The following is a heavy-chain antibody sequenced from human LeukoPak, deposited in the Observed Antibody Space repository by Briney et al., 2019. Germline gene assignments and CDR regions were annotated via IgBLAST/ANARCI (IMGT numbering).Heavy chain of an antibody. CDR1: GFTVSSNY. D-gene: IGHD2-2*01. J-gene: IGHJ6*02. CDR3: AMGCSPTSWRGYYYYGMDV. Sequence: GGSLRLSCAASGFTVSSNYMSWVRQAPGKGLEWVSVIYSGGSTYYADSVKGRFTISRDNSKNTLYLQMNSLRAEDTAVYYCAMGCSPTSWRGYYYYGMDVWGQGTTVTVSS. CDR2: IYSGGST. V-gene: IGHV3-53*01.